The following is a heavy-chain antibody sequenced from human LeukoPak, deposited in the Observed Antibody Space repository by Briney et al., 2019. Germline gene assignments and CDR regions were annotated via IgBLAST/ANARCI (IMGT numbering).Heavy chain of an antibody. D-gene: IGHD2-21*02. CDR1: GFTVSSNY. CDR3: ARETPLTALAS. CDR2: IYSGGST. J-gene: IGHJ5*02. V-gene: IGHV3-66*01. Sequence: PGGSLRLSCAASGFTVSSNYMSWVRQAPGKGLEWVSVIYSGGSTYYADSVKGRFTISRDNSKNTLHLQMNSLRAEDTAVYYCARETPLTALASWGQGTLVTVSS.